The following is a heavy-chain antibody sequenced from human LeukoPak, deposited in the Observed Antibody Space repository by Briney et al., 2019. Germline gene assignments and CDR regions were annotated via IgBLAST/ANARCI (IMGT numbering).Heavy chain of an antibody. CDR2: ISGSGGST. CDR1: GFTFSSYA. Sequence: GASLRLSCAASGFTFSSYAMSWVRQAPGKGLEWVSVISGSGGSTYYADSVKGRFTISRDNSKNTLYLQMNSLRAEDTAVYYCAKGIGPAGSTSYGMDVWGQGTTVTVS. V-gene: IGHV3-23*01. D-gene: IGHD2-2*01. CDR3: AKGIGPAGSTSYGMDV. J-gene: IGHJ6*02.